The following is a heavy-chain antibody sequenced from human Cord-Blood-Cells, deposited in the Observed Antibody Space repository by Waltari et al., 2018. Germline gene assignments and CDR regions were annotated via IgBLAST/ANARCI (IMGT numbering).Heavy chain of an antibody. CDR2: INHSGST. V-gene: IGHV4-34*01. CDR1: RWSFSGYY. J-gene: IGHJ5*02. Sequence: QVQLQQLGAGLLKPSETLSLTCAVYRWSFSGYYSSWIRQPPGKGLQWIGEINHSGSTNYNPSLKSRVTISVDTSKNQFSLKLSSVTAADTAVYYCASERGSGSYLNWFDPWGQGTLVTVSS. D-gene: IGHD3-10*01. CDR3: ASERGSGSYLNWFDP.